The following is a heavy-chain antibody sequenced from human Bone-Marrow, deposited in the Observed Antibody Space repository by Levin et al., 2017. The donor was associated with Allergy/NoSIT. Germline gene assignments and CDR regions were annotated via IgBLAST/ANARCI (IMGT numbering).Heavy chain of an antibody. V-gene: IGHV3-23*01. D-gene: IGHD2-15*01. CDR1: GFTFSSYA. CDR2: ISGSGGST. Sequence: GGSLRLSCAASGFTFSSYAMSWVRQAPGKGLEWVSAISGSGGSTYYADSVKGRFTISRDNSKNTLYLQMNSLRAEDTAVYYCAKDRHCSGGSGYSVLAWGQGTLVTVSS. CDR3: AKDRHCSGGSGYSVLA. J-gene: IGHJ5*02.